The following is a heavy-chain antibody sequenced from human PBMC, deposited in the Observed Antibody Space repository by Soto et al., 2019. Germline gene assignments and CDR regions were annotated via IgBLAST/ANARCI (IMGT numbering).Heavy chain of an antibody. J-gene: IGHJ6*02. CDR1: GGPISSYY. CDR2: IYMNGST. CDR3: VRDGSSGWYYYGMDV. V-gene: IGHV4-4*07. D-gene: IGHD6-19*01. Sequence: QVQLQESGPGLVKPSETLSLTCTVSGGPISSYYWSWIRQPAGKGLEWIGRIYMNGSTNYNPSLKSRVTVLVDTSKSQFSLMLNSVTAADTAVYYCVRDGSSGWYYYGMDVWGQGTPVTVSS.